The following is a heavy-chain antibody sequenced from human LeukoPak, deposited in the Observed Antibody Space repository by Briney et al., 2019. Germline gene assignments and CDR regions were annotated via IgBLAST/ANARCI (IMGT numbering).Heavy chain of an antibody. CDR3: ARDSYGDYYFDY. J-gene: IGHJ4*02. Sequence: GGSLRLSCVASGFTISGHAMSWVRQAPGKGLEWVSVIYSGGSTYYADSVKGRFTISRDNSKNTLYLQMNSLRAEDTAVYYCARDSYGDYYFDYWGQGTLVTVSS. V-gene: IGHV3-53*01. CDR1: GFTISGHA. D-gene: IGHD4-17*01. CDR2: IYSGGST.